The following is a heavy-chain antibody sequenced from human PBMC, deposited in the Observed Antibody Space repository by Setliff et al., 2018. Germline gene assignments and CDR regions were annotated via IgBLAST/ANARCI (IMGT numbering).Heavy chain of an antibody. CDR2: VSHDENTK. CDR1: GGSVSDSTYY. Sequence: LSLTCTVSGGSVSDSTYYWGWVRQPPGKGLEWVAVVSHDENTKYYADSVKGRFTISRDNAKSSLYLQMNSLRTEDTAVYYCIRAGYSDYKGRGGLDYWGQGTLVTVSS. V-gene: IGHV3-30*14. D-gene: IGHD4-4*01. J-gene: IGHJ4*02. CDR3: IRAGYSDYKGRGGLDY.